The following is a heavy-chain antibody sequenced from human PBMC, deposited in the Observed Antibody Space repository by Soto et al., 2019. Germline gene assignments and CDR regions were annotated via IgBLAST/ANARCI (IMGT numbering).Heavy chain of an antibody. J-gene: IGHJ5*02. D-gene: IGHD3-3*01. CDR3: ARREKGFWSGYQGNWFDP. CDR2: IYYSGST. Sequence: PSETLSLTCTVSGGSISSSSYYWGWIRQPPGKGLEWIGSIYYSGSTYYNPSLKSRVTISVDTSKNQFSLKLSSVTAADTAVYYCARREKGFWSGYQGNWFDPWGQGTLVTVSS. V-gene: IGHV4-39*01. CDR1: GGSISSSSYY.